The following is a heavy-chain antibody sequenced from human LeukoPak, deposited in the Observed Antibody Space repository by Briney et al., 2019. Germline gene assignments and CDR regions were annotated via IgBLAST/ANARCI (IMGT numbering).Heavy chain of an antibody. CDR2: IYSDGTT. J-gene: IGHJ3*02. CDR1: RFTVSSNY. Sequence: GGSLRLSCAASRFTVSSNYMTWVRQAPGKGLEWVSVIYSDGTTYHADSVKGRFTISRDSSKNTVYLQMNSLRAEDTAVYYCARGGTTGTTSPLRAFDIWGQGTMVTVSS. D-gene: IGHD1-1*01. CDR3: ARGGTTGTTSPLRAFDI. V-gene: IGHV3-66*01.